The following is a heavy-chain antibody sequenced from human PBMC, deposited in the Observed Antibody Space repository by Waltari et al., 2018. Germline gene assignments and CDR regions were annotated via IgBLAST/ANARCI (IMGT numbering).Heavy chain of an antibody. CDR1: GFTFSSYS. CDR3: ARLIAVAGRGDY. CDR2: ISISSSYI. V-gene: IGHV3-21*01. J-gene: IGHJ4*02. Sequence: EVQLVESGGGLVKPGGSLRLSCAASGFTFSSYSMNWVRQAPGKGLEWVSSISISSSYIYYADAVKGRFTISRDNAKNSLYLQMNSLRAEDTAVYYCARLIAVAGRGDYWGQGTLVTVSS. D-gene: IGHD6-19*01.